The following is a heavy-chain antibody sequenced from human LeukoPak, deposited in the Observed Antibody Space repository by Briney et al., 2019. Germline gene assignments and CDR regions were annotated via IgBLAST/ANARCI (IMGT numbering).Heavy chain of an antibody. Sequence: GALVKVSCKASGYTFTSYDINWVRQATGQGLEWMGWMNPNSGNTGYAQKFQGRVTMTRNTSISTAYMELSSLRSEDTAVYYCAGRRSSIAAFYYYYMDVWGKGTTVTVSS. D-gene: IGHD6-6*01. CDR2: MNPNSGNT. CDR3: AGRRSSIAAFYYYYMDV. V-gene: IGHV1-8*01. J-gene: IGHJ6*03. CDR1: GYTFTSYD.